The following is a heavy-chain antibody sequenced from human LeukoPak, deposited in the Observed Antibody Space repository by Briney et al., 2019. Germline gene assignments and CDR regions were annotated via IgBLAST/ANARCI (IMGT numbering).Heavy chain of an antibody. CDR3: ARGGYGDYVVGAEYFQH. J-gene: IGHJ1*01. CDR2: ISYDGSNK. CDR1: GFTFSSYA. V-gene: IGHV3-30-3*01. Sequence: GRSLRLSCAASGFTFSSYAMHWVRQAPGKGLEWVAVISYDGSNKYYADSVKGRFTISRDNSKNTLYLQMNSLRAEDTAVYYCARGGYGDYVVGAEYFQHWGQGTLVTVSS. D-gene: IGHD4-17*01.